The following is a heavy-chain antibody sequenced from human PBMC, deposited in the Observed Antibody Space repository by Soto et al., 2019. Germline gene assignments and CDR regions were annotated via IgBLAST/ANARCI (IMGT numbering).Heavy chain of an antibody. J-gene: IGHJ6*02. CDR2: IYYSGST. CDR1: GGSISSGGYY. V-gene: IGHV4-31*03. CDR3: ARANLLEWSPYYYYGMDV. Sequence: SETLSLTCTVSGGSISSGGYYWSWIRQHPGKGLEWIGYIYYSGSTYYNPSLKSRVTISVDTSKNQFSLKLSSVTAADTAVYYCARANLLEWSPYYYYGMDVWGQGTTVTVS. D-gene: IGHD3-3*01.